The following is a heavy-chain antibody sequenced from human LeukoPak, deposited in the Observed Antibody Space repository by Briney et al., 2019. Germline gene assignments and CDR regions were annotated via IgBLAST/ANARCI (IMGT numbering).Heavy chain of an antibody. J-gene: IGHJ4*02. CDR3: AEMRYSGYGDFDY. D-gene: IGHD5-12*01. Sequence: GRSLRLSCAASGFTFSSYGMHWVRQAPGKGLEWVAVISYDGSNKYYADSVKGRFTISRDNSKNTLYLQMNSLRAEDTAVYYCAEMRYSGYGDFDYWGQGTLVTVSS. V-gene: IGHV3-30*18. CDR2: ISYDGSNK. CDR1: GFTFSSYG.